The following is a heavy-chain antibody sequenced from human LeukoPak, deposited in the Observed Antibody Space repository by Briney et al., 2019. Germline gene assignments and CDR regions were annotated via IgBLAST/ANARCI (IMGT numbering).Heavy chain of an antibody. D-gene: IGHD4-17*01. CDR1: GGSISSSNW. CDR3: ARGSDYGDYVRSWYFDL. V-gene: IGHV4-4*02. Sequence: SETLSLTCAVSGGSISSSNWWSWVRQPPGKGLEWIGEIYHSGSTNYNPPLKSRVTISVDTSKNQFSLKLSSVTAADTAVYYCARGSDYGDYVRSWYFDLWGRGTLVTVSS. CDR2: IYHSGST. J-gene: IGHJ2*01.